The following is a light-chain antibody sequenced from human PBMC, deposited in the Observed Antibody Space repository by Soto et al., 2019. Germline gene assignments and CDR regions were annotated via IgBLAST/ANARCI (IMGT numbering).Light chain of an antibody. CDR3: QLWDSSSDHVV. CDR2: DDR. J-gene: IGLJ2*01. V-gene: IGLV3-21*02. Sequence: SYELTQPHSVSVATAQTGPRITCGGNNIGSKIVHWYQQKPGQAPVVVVYDDRDRPSGIPERFSGSNSGNTATLTISSVEAGDEADYYCQLWDSSSDHVVFGGGTKVTVL. CDR1: NIGSKI.